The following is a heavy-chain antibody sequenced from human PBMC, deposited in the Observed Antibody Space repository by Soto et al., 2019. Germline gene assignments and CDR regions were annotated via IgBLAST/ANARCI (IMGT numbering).Heavy chain of an antibody. CDR1: GFTFSSYS. CDR2: ISSSSSYI. Sequence: EVQLVESGGGLVKPGGSLRLSCAASGFTFSSYSMNWVRQAPGKGLEWVSSISSSSSYIYYADPVKGRFTISRDNDKSSMYLQMNHLRAEDMAVYYCARLSSYYYGSNGLGGYYCSMDVWGQGTTVTVSS. J-gene: IGHJ6*02. CDR3: ARLSSYYYGSNGLGGYYCSMDV. D-gene: IGHD3-22*01. V-gene: IGHV3-21*01.